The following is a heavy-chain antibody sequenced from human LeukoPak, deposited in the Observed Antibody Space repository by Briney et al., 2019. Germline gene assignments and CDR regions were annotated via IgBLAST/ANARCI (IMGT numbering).Heavy chain of an antibody. D-gene: IGHD2-21*02. CDR3: AREKCGGDCYSFDP. J-gene: IGHJ5*02. V-gene: IGHV4-61*08. CDR2: IYYSGST. Sequence: PSQTLSRTCTVSGGSISSGGYYWSWIRQPPGKGLEWIGYIYYSGSTNYNPSLKSRVTISVDTSKNQFSLKLSSVTAADTAVYYCAREKCGGDCYSFDPWGQGTLVTVSS. CDR1: GGSISSGGYY.